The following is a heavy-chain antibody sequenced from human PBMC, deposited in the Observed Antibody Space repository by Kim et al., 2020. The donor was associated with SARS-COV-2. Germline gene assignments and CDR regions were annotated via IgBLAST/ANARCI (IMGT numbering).Heavy chain of an antibody. CDR2: ISGSGGST. Sequence: GGSLRLSCAASGFTFSSYAMSWVRQAPGKGLEWVSAISGSGGSTYYADSVKGRFTISRDNSKNTLYLQMNSLRAEDTAVYYCAKAIWFGELSVGGMDVWGHGTTVTVSS. CDR3: AKAIWFGELSVGGMDV. J-gene: IGHJ6*02. V-gene: IGHV3-23*01. CDR1: GFTFSSYA. D-gene: IGHD3-10*01.